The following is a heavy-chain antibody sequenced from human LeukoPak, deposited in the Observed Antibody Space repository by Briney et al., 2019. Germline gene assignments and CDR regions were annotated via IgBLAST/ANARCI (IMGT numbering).Heavy chain of an antibody. CDR2: ISVYKTNA. D-gene: IGHD3-10*01. CDR1: GYAFDSHG. Sequence: ASVKVSCKASGYAFDSHGISWVRQVPGQGLEWMGWISVYKTNATYAEKFQDRVTMTTDTATSTAYMERRRLTSDETAMYYCARDEGKWFGESYYYYYGMDVWGQGTTVSVSS. J-gene: IGHJ6*02. V-gene: IGHV1-18*04. CDR3: ARDEGKWFGESYYYYYGMDV.